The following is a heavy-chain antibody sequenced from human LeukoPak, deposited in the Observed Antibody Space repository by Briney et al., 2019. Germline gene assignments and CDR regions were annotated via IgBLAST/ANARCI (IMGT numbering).Heavy chain of an antibody. V-gene: IGHV3-30*18. CDR2: ISYDGSNK. CDR1: GFTFSSYV. CDR3: AKDPHPYSSSWPIIYYFDY. Sequence: GGSLRLSCAASGFTFSSYVMHWVRQAPGKGLEWVAFISYDGSNKYYADSVKGRFTISRDNSKNTLYLQMNSLRAEDTAVYYCAKDPHPYSSSWPIIYYFDYWGQGTLVTVSS. D-gene: IGHD6-13*01. J-gene: IGHJ4*02.